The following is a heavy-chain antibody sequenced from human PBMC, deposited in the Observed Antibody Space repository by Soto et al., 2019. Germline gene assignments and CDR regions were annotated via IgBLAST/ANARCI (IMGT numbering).Heavy chain of an antibody. CDR2: ISYDGSKK. CDR3: AKDLYSSGWYPDY. CDR1: GFTFSSYG. J-gene: IGHJ4*02. D-gene: IGHD6-19*01. V-gene: IGHV3-30*18. Sequence: QVQLVESGGGVVQPGRSLRLSCAASGFTFSSYGMHWVRQAPGKGLEWVAVISYDGSKKYYADSVKGRFTISRDNSKNTLYLQMNSLRAEDTAVYYCAKDLYSSGWYPDYWGQGTLVTVSS.